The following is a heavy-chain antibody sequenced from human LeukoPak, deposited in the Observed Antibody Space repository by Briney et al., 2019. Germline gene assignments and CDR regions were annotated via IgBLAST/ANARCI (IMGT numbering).Heavy chain of an antibody. D-gene: IGHD5-18*01. CDR3: ARGVTGPFDP. J-gene: IGHJ5*02. CDR2: IYHSGST. V-gene: IGHV4-38-2*02. Sequence: SETLSLTCTVSGYSISSGYYWGWIRRPPGKGLEWIGSIYHSGSTYYNPSLKSRVTISVDTSKNQFSLKLSSVTAADTAVYYCARGVTGPFDPWGQGTLVTVSS. CDR1: GYSISSGYY.